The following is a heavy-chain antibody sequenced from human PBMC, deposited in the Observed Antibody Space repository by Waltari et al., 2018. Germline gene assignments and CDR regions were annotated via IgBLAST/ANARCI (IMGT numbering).Heavy chain of an antibody. D-gene: IGHD3-16*02. CDR3: ASFRLGELSLSRPYYFDY. J-gene: IGHJ4*02. CDR1: GGSISSSNW. CDR2: IYHSGGT. V-gene: IGHV4-4*02. Sequence: QVQLQESGPGLVKPSGTLSLTCAVSGGSISSSNWWSWVRQPPGKGLEWIGEIYHSGGTNYNPSLKSRVTISVDKSKNQFSLKLSAVTAADTAVYYCASFRLGELSLSRPYYFDYWGQGTLVTVSS.